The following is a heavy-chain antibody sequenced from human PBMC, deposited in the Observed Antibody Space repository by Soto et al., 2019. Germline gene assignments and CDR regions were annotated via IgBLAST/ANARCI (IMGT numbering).Heavy chain of an antibody. Sequence: PGGSLRLSCAASEFTFGSYALNWVRQAPGKGLEWVSSISGGGTYIYYADSVKGRFTISRDNAKNSLYLQMNSLRADDTAVYYCASGKSGSYDFWGQGTLVTVSS. J-gene: IGHJ4*02. D-gene: IGHD1-26*01. CDR1: EFTFGSYA. V-gene: IGHV3-21*01. CDR2: ISGGGTYI. CDR3: ASGKSGSYDF.